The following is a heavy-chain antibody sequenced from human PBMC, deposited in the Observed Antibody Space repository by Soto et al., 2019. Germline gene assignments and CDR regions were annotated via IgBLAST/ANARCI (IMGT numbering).Heavy chain of an antibody. CDR3: ARYYDSSGYSTSDAFDI. CDR2: IYYSGST. J-gene: IGHJ3*02. D-gene: IGHD3-22*01. CDR1: GGSVSSGSYY. V-gene: IGHV4-61*01. Sequence: SETLSLTCTVSGGSVSSGSYYWSWIRQPPWKGLEWIGYIYYSGSTNYNPSLKSRVTISVDTSKNQFSLKLSSVTAADTAVYYCARYYDSSGYSTSDAFDIWGQGTMVT.